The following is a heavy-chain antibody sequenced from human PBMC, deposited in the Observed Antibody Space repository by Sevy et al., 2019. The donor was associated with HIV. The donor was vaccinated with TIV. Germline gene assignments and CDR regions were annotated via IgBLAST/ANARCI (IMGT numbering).Heavy chain of an antibody. J-gene: IGHJ4*02. Sequence: GGSLRLSCAASGFTFSSYGMSWVRQAPGNGLQWVSSILNSGGGTTYADSVRGRFTISRDNSKNMLYLQMNSLRAEDSAVYYCTKGDESNEWYLGYWGQGTLVTVSS. V-gene: IGHV3-23*01. D-gene: IGHD1-1*01. CDR1: GFTFSSYG. CDR2: ILNSGGGT. CDR3: TKGDESNEWYLGY.